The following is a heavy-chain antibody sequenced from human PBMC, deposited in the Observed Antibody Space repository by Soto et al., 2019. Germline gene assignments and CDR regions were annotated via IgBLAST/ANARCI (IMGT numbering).Heavy chain of an antibody. CDR1: GGSISSGGYY. Sequence: QVQLQESGPGLVKPSQTLSLTCTVSGGSISSGGYYWNWIRQHPGKGLEWIAYIYYTGTTYYNPSLNSRVTISIDRSNNQFSLMLSSVTAADTAVYYCARDLRLDSWGPGTLVTVSS. CDR3: ARDLRLDS. D-gene: IGHD2-21*02. V-gene: IGHV4-31*03. CDR2: IYYTGTT. J-gene: IGHJ4*02.